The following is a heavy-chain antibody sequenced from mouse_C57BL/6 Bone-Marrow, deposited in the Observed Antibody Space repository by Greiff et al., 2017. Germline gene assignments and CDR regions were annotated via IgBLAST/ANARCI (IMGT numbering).Heavy chain of an antibody. V-gene: IGHV1-72*01. CDR3: ARGDYDYDGAY. D-gene: IGHD2-4*01. CDR2: IDPKSGGT. J-gene: IGHJ3*01. Sequence: QVQLQQPGAELVKPGASVKLSCKASGYTFTSYWMHWVKQRPGRGLEWIGRIDPKSGGTKYNEKFKSKATLTVDKPSSTAYMQLSSLTSEDSAVYYCARGDYDYDGAYWGQGTLVTVSA. CDR1: GYTFTSYW.